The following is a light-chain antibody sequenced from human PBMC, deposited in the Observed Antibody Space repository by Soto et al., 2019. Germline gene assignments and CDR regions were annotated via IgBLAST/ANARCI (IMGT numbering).Light chain of an antibody. CDR3: QQYNSYSSGT. CDR2: KAS. CDR1: QNINSW. V-gene: IGKV1-5*03. J-gene: IGKJ1*01. Sequence: DIQMTQSPSTLSASVGDRVTITCRASQNINSWLAWYQQKPGKATKLLIYKASSLESGVPSRFSGSGSGTEFTLTINSLQPDDFAIYYCQQYNSYSSGTFGQGTKV.